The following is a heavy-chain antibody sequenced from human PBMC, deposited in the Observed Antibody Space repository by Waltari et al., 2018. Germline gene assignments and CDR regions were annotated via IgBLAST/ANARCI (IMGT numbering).Heavy chain of an antibody. V-gene: IGHV3-30*18. D-gene: IGHD2-15*01. CDR2: IGHDGSLK. J-gene: IGHJ5*01. CDR3: AKENNDLLCDS. CDR1: GVSFRRYG. Sequence: QVQLEESGGGVVQPGRSLRISCAAAGVSFRRYGLHWVRQAPGKGLEWVACIGHDGSLKYYADSVRGRFTISRDNSKNTLFLEMNSLRGEDTAVYYCAKENNDLLCDSWGQGTQVTVSS.